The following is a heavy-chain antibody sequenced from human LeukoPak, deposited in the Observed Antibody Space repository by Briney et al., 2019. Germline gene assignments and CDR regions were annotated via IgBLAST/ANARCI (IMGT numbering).Heavy chain of an antibody. J-gene: IGHJ4*02. V-gene: IGHV4-34*01. Sequence: PSETLSLTCTVSGGSISSYYWSWIRQPPGKGLEWIGEINHSGSTNYNPSLKSRVTISVDTSKNQFSLKLSSVTAADTAVYYCARGRGFLEWLSNPFDYWGQGTLVTVSS. D-gene: IGHD3-3*01. CDR1: GGSISSYY. CDR3: ARGRGFLEWLSNPFDY. CDR2: INHSGST.